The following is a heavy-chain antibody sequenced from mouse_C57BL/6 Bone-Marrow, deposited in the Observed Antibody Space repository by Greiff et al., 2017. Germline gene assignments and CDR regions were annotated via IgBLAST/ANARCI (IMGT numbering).Heavy chain of an antibody. J-gene: IGHJ3*01. CDR1: GYTFTSYW. D-gene: IGHD1-1*01. CDR3: ARETITTVVHFAY. Sequence: QVQLQQPGAELVKPGASVKMSCKASGYTFTSYWITWVKQRPGQGLEWIGDIYPGSGSTNYNEKFKSKATLTVDTSSSTAYMQLSSLTSEDSAVYYCARETITTVVHFAYWGQGTLVTVSA. V-gene: IGHV1-55*01. CDR2: IYPGSGST.